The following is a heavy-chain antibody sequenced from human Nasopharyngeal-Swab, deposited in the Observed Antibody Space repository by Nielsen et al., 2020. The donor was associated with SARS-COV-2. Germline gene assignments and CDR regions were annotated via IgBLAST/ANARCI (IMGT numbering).Heavy chain of an antibody. J-gene: IGHJ5*02. D-gene: IGHD3-22*01. CDR1: GGSISSGSYY. Sequence: ESLKISCTVSGGSISSGSYYWSWIRQPPGKGLEWIGYIYYSGSTNYNPSLKSRVTISVDTSKNQFSLKLSSVTAADTAVYYCARDGGPRYYYDSSGDNWFDPWGQGTLVTVSS. V-gene: IGHV4-61*01. CDR3: ARDGGPRYYYDSSGDNWFDP. CDR2: IYYSGST.